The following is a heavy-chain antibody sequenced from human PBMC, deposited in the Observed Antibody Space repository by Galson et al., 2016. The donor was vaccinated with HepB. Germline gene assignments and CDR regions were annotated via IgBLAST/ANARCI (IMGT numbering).Heavy chain of an antibody. CDR1: GYRFEPYW. CDR3: ARAWSSYWGGMDV. Sequence: QSGAEVKKPGESLKISCQGSGYRFEPYWIMWVRQMPGKGLEWMGITYPADSQVRYSPTFQGQVIIPADKPLKTAYVQWHTLKASDTATYVCARAWSSYWGGMDVWGQGTTVTVSS. D-gene: IGHD3-3*01. J-gene: IGHJ6*02. CDR2: TYPADSQV. V-gene: IGHV5-51*01.